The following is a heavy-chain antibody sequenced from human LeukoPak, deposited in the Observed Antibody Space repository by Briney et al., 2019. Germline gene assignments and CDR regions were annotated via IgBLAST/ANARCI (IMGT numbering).Heavy chain of an antibody. D-gene: IGHD5-18*01. CDR3: ARDGGIQLWGRIYYYYYGMDV. V-gene: IGHV3-30-3*01. CDR2: ISYDGSNK. Sequence: PGRSLRLSCAASGFTFSSYAMHWVRQAPGKGLEWVAVISYDGSNKYYADSVKGRFTISRDNSKNTLYLQMNSLRAEDTAVYYCARDGGIQLWGRIYYYYYGMDVWGQGTTVTVSS. CDR1: GFTFSSYA. J-gene: IGHJ6*02.